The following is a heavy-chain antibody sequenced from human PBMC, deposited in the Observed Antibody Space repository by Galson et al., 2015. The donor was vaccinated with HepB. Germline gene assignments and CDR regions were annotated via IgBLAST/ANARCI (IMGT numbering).Heavy chain of an antibody. CDR3: ARDWGGYCSGGSCYDDGMDV. Sequence: SLRLSCAASGFTSSSYSMNWVRQAPGKGLEWVSSISSSSSYIYYADSVKGRFTISRDNAKNSLYLQMNSLRAEDTAVYYCARDWGGYCSGGSCYDDGMDVWGQGTTVTVSS. V-gene: IGHV3-21*01. J-gene: IGHJ6*02. CDR2: ISSSSSYI. CDR1: GFTSSSYS. D-gene: IGHD2-15*01.